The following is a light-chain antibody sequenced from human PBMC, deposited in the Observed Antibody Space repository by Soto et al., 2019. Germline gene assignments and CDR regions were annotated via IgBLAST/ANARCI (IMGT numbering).Light chain of an antibody. V-gene: IGKV1-9*01. Sequence: IHMTQSPSTLSASVLDIFTITFRASQGINTFLAWYQQKPGKAPKLLIYAASTLQSGVPSRFSGSGSGTDFTLTISSLQPEDFATYYCQQLESYPSTFGGGTKVDIK. CDR3: QQLESYPST. CDR2: AAS. J-gene: IGKJ4*01. CDR1: QGINTF.